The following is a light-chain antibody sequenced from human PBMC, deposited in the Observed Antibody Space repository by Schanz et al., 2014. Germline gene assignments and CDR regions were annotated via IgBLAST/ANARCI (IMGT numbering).Light chain of an antibody. CDR3: QSYDSSLSGRGV. CDR2: TNN. V-gene: IGLV1-40*01. CDR1: TSNVGAGYD. J-gene: IGLJ3*02. Sequence: QSVLTQPPSVSGAPGQRVTISCTGSTSNVGAGYDVHWYQQLPGTAPKLLIYTNNNRPSGVPDRFSASKSGTSASLAITGLQAEDEADYYCQSYDSSLSGRGVFGGGTKLTVL.